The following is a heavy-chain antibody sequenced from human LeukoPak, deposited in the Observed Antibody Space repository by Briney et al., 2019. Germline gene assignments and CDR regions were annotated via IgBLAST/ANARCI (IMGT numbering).Heavy chain of an antibody. Sequence: PGGSLRLSCAASGFTFSTYWMSWVRQAPGKGLEWVANIKQDGSDKYYVDSVRGRFTISRDNAKNSLSLQMNCLRAEDTAVYYCATQGFYDSSGYYYLQYWGQGTLVTVSS. CDR2: IKQDGSDK. CDR1: GFTFSTYW. D-gene: IGHD3-22*01. V-gene: IGHV3-7*01. CDR3: ATQGFYDSSGYYYLQY. J-gene: IGHJ4*02.